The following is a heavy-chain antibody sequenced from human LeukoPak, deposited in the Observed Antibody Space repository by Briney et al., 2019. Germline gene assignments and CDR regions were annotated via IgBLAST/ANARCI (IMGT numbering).Heavy chain of an antibody. CDR2: IIPILGIA. CDR3: AKDKYGSGSYPTY. Sequence: SVKVSCKASGGTFSSYAISWVRQAPGQGLEWMGRIIPILGIANYAQKFQGRVTITADKSTSTAYMELSSLRSEDTALYYCAKDKYGSGSYPTYWGQGTLVTVSS. V-gene: IGHV1-69*04. CDR1: GGTFSSYA. D-gene: IGHD3-10*01. J-gene: IGHJ4*02.